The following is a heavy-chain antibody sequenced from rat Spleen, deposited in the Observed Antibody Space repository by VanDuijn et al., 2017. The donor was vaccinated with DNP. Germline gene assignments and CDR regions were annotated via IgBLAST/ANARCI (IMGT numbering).Heavy chain of an antibody. D-gene: IGHD4-1*01. V-gene: IGHV2-32*01. Sequence: QVQLKESGPGLVQPSETLSLTCTVSGFSLTSYHVHWVRQPPGKGLEWMGVMWTDGDTSYNSVLKSRLSINRDTSRSQVFLKMNSLQTEDTATYYCARGYNNYGFAYWGQGTLVTVSS. CDR1: GFSLTSYH. CDR3: ARGYNNYGFAY. CDR2: MWTDGDT. J-gene: IGHJ3*01.